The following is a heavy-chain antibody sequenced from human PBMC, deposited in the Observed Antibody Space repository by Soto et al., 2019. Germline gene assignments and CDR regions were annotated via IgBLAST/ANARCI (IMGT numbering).Heavy chain of an antibody. J-gene: IGHJ4*02. CDR2: IYYSGST. Sequence: SETLSLTCTVSGGSISSSSYYWGWIRQPPGKGLEWIGSIYYSGSTYYNPSLKSRVTISVDTSKNQFSLKLSSVTAADTAVYYCARLGRGSGWSYFDYWGQGTLVTVSS. D-gene: IGHD6-19*01. V-gene: IGHV4-39*01. CDR1: GGSISSSSYY. CDR3: ARLGRGSGWSYFDY.